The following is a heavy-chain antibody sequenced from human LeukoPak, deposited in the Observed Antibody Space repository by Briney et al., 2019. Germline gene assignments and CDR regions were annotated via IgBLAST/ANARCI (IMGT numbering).Heavy chain of an antibody. Sequence: PGGSLRLSCAASGFTFSSYSMNWVRQAPGKGLEWVGHIKSKVDGGTPDYVAPVKGRFTISRDDSRNTLYLRMSSLNTEDTAVYYCTTRSPARYCSDGACYSSADYWGQGTLVTVSS. V-gene: IGHV3-15*07. CDR3: TTRSPARYCSDGACYSSADY. D-gene: IGHD2-15*01. J-gene: IGHJ4*02. CDR1: GFTFSSYS. CDR2: IKSKVDGGTP.